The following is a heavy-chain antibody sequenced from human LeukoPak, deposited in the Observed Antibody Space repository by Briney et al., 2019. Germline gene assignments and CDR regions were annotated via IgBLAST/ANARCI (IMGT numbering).Heavy chain of an antibody. D-gene: IGHD2-15*01. CDR2: ISGSGGST. V-gene: IGHV3-23*01. CDR3: AKTIRPGYPLKSELGAFDI. J-gene: IGHJ3*02. CDR1: GFTFSSYA. Sequence: GSLRLSCAASGFTFSSYAMSWVRQAPGKGLEWVSAISGSGGSTYYADSVKGRFTISRDNSKNTLYLQMNSLRAEDTAVYYCAKTIRPGYPLKSELGAFDIWGQGTMVTVSS.